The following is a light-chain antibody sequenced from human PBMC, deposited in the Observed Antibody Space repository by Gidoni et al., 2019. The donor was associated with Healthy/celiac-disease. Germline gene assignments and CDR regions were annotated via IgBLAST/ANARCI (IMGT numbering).Light chain of an antibody. CDR3: QQSYSTPRYT. V-gene: IGKV1-39*01. CDR2: GAS. CDR1: QSISSY. Sequence: DIQMTQSPSSLSASVGDRLTIPCRPIQSISSYLNCYQQKPGKAPKLMIDGASSLPSGFPSRCSGSGSGKDFTITISSQQAEDFANYYCQQSYSTPRYTFGQGTKLEIK. J-gene: IGKJ2*01.